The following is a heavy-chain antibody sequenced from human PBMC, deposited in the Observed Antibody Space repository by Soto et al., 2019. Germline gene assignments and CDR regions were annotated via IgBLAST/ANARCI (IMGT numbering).Heavy chain of an antibody. CDR1: GVTFSSYA. CDR2: IIPIFGTA. D-gene: IGHD1-1*01. Sequence: SVKVSCKASGVTFSSYAISWVRQAPGQGLEWMGGIIPIFGTANYAQKFQGRVTITADKSTSTAYMELSSLRSEDTAVYYCAGPFETTYDAFDIWGQGTMVTVSS. V-gene: IGHV1-69*06. J-gene: IGHJ3*02. CDR3: AGPFETTYDAFDI.